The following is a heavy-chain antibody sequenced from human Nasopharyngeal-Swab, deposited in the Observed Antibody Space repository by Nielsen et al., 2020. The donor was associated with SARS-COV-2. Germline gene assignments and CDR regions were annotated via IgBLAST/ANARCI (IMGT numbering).Heavy chain of an antibody. J-gene: IGHJ6*02. V-gene: IGHV3-48*03. CDR1: GFTFSSYE. CDR2: ISSSGSTI. CDR3: ARERDGMDV. Sequence: GGSLRLSCAASGFTFSSYEMNWVSQAPGKGLEWVSYISSSGSTIYYADSVKGRFTISRDNAKNSLYLQMNSLRAEETAVYYCARERDGMDVWGQGTTVTVSS.